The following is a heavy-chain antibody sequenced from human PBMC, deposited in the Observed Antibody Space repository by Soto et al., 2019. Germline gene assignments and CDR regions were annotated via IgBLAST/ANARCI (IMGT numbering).Heavy chain of an antibody. J-gene: IGHJ4*02. Sequence: PGESLKISCKGSGYRFTSYWIGWVRQMPGKGLEWMGIIYPGDSDTRYSPSFQGQVTISADKSISTAYLQWSSLKASDTAMYYCARLGQLGATRLLWFGYWGQGTLVTVSS. D-gene: IGHD1-26*01. CDR2: IYPGDSDT. CDR1: GYRFTSYW. CDR3: ARLGQLGATRLLWFGY. V-gene: IGHV5-51*01.